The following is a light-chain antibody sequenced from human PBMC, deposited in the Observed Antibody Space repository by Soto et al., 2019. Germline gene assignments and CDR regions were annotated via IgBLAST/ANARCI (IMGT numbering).Light chain of an antibody. CDR3: QQYGRSPFT. CDR1: QSVSSNY. CDR2: GAS. Sequence: EIVLTQSPGTLSLSPGERATLSCRASQSVSSNYSAWYQQRPGQPPRLVIYGASTRATGIPERFSGSGSGTDFTLTISRLESEDFAVYYCQQYGRSPFTFGPGTKVDIK. J-gene: IGKJ3*01. V-gene: IGKV3-20*01.